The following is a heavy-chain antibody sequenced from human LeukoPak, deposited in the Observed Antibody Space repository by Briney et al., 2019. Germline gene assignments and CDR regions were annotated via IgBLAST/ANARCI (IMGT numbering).Heavy chain of an antibody. CDR2: IYSGGST. CDR1: GFTVSSIY. D-gene: IGHD3-10*01. Sequence: GGSLRLSCAASGFTVSSIYMSWVRQAPGKGLEWVSVIYSGGSTYYADSVKGRFTISRDNSKNTLYLQMNSLRAEDTAVYYCARDRNRVRGYYYYGMDVWGQGTTVTVSS. J-gene: IGHJ6*02. CDR3: ARDRNRVRGYYYYGMDV. V-gene: IGHV3-66*02.